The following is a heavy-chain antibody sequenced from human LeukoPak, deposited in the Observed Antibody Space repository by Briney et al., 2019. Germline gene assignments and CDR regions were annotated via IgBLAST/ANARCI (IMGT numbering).Heavy chain of an antibody. Sequence: GGSLRLSCAASGFTFSSYAMHWVRQAPGKGLEWVAVISHDGSNKYYADSVKGRFTISRDNSKNTLYLQMNSLRAEDTAVYYCARGGCSGGSCYSFDYWGQGTLVTVSS. CDR1: GFTFSSYA. CDR2: ISHDGSNK. CDR3: ARGGCSGGSCYSFDY. V-gene: IGHV3-30*04. D-gene: IGHD2-15*01. J-gene: IGHJ4*02.